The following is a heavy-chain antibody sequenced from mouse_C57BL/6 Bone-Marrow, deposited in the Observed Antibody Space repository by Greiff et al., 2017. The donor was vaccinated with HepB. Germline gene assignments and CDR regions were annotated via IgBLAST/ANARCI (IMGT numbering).Heavy chain of an antibody. V-gene: IGHV5-2*01. CDR1: EYEFPSHD. D-gene: IGHD2-3*01. Sequence: DVKLQESGGGLVQPGESLKLSCESNEYEFPSHDMSWVRKTPEKRLELVAAINSDGGSTYYPDTMERRFIISRDNTKKTLYLQMSSLRSEDTALYYCARQENGYYSNYWGQGTALTVSS. J-gene: IGHJ2*01. CDR3: ARQENGYYSNY. CDR2: INSDGGST.